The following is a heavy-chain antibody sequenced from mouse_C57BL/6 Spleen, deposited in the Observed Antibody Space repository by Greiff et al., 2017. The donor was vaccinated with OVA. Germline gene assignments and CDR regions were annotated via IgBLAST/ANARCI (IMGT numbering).Heavy chain of an antibody. V-gene: IGHV1-55*01. CDR3: ARSYYYGSSPDFDY. CDR1: GYTFTSYW. Sequence: QVQLQQPGAELVKPGASVKMSCKASGYTFTSYWITWVKQRPGQGLEWIGDIYPGSGSTNYNEKFKSKATLTVDTSSSTAYMQLSSLTSEDSAVDYCARSYYYGSSPDFDYWGQGTTLTVSS. CDR2: IYPGSGST. D-gene: IGHD1-1*01. J-gene: IGHJ2*01.